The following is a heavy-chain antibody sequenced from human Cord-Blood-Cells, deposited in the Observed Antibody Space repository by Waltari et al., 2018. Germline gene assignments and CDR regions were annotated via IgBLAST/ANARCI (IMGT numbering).Heavy chain of an antibody. CDR1: GGSISSGGYY. CDR3: ARDDYGGGEDY. CDR2: IYYSGCT. V-gene: IGHV4-31*03. Sequence: QVQLQESGPGLVKPSQTLSLTCTVSGGSISSGGYYWSWIRQHPGKGLEWIGYIYYSGCTYYNPSLNSRVTISVDTSKNQFSLKLSSVTAADTAVYYCARDDYGGGEDYWGQGTLVTVSS. J-gene: IGHJ4*02. D-gene: IGHD4-17*01.